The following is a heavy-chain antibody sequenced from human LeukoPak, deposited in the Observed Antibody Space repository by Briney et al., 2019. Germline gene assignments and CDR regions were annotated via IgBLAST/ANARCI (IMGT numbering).Heavy chain of an antibody. CDR3: TKSTTGYSSGQYPGWPADH. CDR1: GFTFNNYA. J-gene: IGHJ4*02. CDR2: IFGSGGSA. V-gene: IGHV3-23*01. D-gene: IGHD3-22*01. Sequence: AGSLTLSCTAYGFTFNNYAMYWVRQAPRKGLEWVAGIFGSGGSAHHADSVKGRFTTSGDNPKTTVYLQMDSLRGEDTAVYYCTKSTTGYSSGQYPGWPADHWGQGALVTVSS.